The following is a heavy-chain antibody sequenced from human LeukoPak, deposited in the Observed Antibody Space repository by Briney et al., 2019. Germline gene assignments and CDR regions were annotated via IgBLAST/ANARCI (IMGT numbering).Heavy chain of an antibody. Sequence: GGSLRLSCAASGFTVSSNYMSWVRQAPGKGLEWVAFIRNDGTIKYYADSVKGRFTISRDNSRNTMYLQMNSLRAEDTALYYCAKDQKDSTSWYFDYWGQGTLVTVSS. CDR1: GFTVSSNY. CDR2: IRNDGTIK. D-gene: IGHD6-13*01. V-gene: IGHV3-30*02. CDR3: AKDQKDSTSWYFDY. J-gene: IGHJ4*02.